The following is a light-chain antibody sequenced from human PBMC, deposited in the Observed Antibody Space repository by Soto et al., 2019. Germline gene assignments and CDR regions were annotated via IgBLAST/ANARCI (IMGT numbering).Light chain of an antibody. CDR3: CSYAGNSTYV. CDR2: EGS. Sequence: QSVLTQPASVSGSPGQSITISCTGTSSDVGTYNVVSWYQQHPGKAPKVVIFEGSSRPTGISNRFSGSKSGNTASLTISGLQAEDEADYYCCSYAGNSTYVFGTGTKLTVL. J-gene: IGLJ1*01. V-gene: IGLV2-23*01. CDR1: SSDVGTYNV.